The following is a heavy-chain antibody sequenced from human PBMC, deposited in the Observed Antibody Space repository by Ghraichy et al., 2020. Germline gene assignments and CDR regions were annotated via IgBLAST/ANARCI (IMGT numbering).Heavy chain of an antibody. V-gene: IGHV3-21*01. Sequence: GESLNISCATSKFNLGVYTMNWLRWAPNRGLEWVASISSDSFYIYYADSVRGRFTISRDNAMKSIYLQMNRLRVEDTATYYCVRADGSGSFYYWGQGTLVTVSS. D-gene: IGHD3-10*01. J-gene: IGHJ4*02. CDR3: VRADGSGSFYY. CDR1: KFNLGVYT. CDR2: ISSDSFYI.